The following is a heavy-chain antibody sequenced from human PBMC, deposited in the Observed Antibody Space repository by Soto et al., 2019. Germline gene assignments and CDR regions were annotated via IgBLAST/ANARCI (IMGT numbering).Heavy chain of an antibody. Sequence: PSQTLSLTCAISGDSVSSNSAAWNWIRQSPSRGLEWLGRTYYRSKWYNDYAVSVKSRITINPDTSKNQFSLQLNSVTPEDTAVYYCARDRVAAAGRSYYYYGMDVWGQGTTVTVSS. CDR1: GDSVSSNSAA. D-gene: IGHD6-13*01. CDR3: ARDRVAAAGRSYYYYGMDV. CDR2: TYYRSKWYN. J-gene: IGHJ6*02. V-gene: IGHV6-1*01.